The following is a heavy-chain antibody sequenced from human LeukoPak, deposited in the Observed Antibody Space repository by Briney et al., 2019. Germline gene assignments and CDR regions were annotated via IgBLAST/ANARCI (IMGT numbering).Heavy chain of an antibody. CDR3: ASGTYSSGWSAWFDP. J-gene: IGHJ5*02. Sequence: SETLSLTCTVSGGSLSSYYWSWIRQPPPKGLEWIGCIYYIGSTHYNPPLKSRVTISVDTSKNQFSLKLSSVTAADTAVYYCASGTYSSGWSAWFDPWGQGTLVTVSS. CDR1: GGSLSSYY. V-gene: IGHV4-59*01. D-gene: IGHD6-19*01. CDR2: IYYIGST.